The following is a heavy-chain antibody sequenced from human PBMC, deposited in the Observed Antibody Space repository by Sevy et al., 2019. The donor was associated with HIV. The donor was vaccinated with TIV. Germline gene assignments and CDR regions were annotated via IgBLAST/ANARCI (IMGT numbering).Heavy chain of an antibody. V-gene: IGHV3-23*01. CDR2: ISGSGYST. Sequence: GGSLRLSCAASGFTFSSYAMTWVRQAPGKGLEWVSGISGSGYSTYYADSVKGRFTISRDNSKNTLYLQMNSLRAEHTAVYYCAKEGGGYNYDSSGLFDSWGQGTLVTVS. J-gene: IGHJ4*02. CDR3: AKEGGGYNYDSSGLFDS. D-gene: IGHD3-22*01. CDR1: GFTFSSYA.